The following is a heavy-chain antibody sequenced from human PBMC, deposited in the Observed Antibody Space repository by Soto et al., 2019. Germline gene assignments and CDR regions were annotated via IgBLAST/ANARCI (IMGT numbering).Heavy chain of an antibody. D-gene: IGHD6-19*01. J-gene: IGHJ5*02. Sequence: PSETLSLTCSVSGASISSYFWTWIRQPAGKGLDWIGRISTSGTTNYNPSLKSRVTMSVDTSKNSFSLNLSSVTAADTAVYYCERPAGPDRWFDTWGQGTLVTVSS. CDR1: GASISSYF. CDR3: ERPAGPDRWFDT. CDR2: ISTSGTT. V-gene: IGHV4-4*07.